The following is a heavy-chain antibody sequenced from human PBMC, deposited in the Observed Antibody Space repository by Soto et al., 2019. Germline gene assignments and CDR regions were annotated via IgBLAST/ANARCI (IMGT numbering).Heavy chain of an antibody. CDR3: SRDRSYGLCDY. J-gene: IGHJ4*02. D-gene: IGHD5-18*01. V-gene: IGHV1-18*01. CDR1: GYTFTSYG. Sequence: QVQLVQSGAEVKKPGASVKVSCKASGYTFTSYGISWVRQAPGQGLEWMGWISAHNGNTKYAKKLQGRVTMTTDTATSTAYMELRSRRPDDTAAYYCSRDRSYGLCDYWGQGTLVTVSS. CDR2: ISAHNGNT.